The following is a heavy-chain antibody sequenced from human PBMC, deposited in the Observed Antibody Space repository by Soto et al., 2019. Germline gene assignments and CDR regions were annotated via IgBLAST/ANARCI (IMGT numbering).Heavy chain of an antibody. CDR1: VFNFNSYT. Sequence: GGSLRLSCAASVFNFNSYTINWVRQAPGKRLEWMSSISSSGYIFSTDSVRGRFTISRDNAKNSVYLQINSLRAEDTAVYFCARDCSGGSCYPGMDVWGQGTPVTVSS. CDR2: ISSSGYI. V-gene: IGHV3-21*01. J-gene: IGHJ6*02. CDR3: ARDCSGGSCYPGMDV. D-gene: IGHD2-15*01.